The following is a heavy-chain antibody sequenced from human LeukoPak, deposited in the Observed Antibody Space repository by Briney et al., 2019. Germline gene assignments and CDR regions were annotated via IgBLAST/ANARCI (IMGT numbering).Heavy chain of an antibody. V-gene: IGHV3-7*01. J-gene: IGHJ4*01. CDR3: ARDGTAAGLYFDL. D-gene: IGHD6-13*01. Sequence: GGSLRLSCAVSGFTFSSYWMNWVRQAPGKGLEWVASIKRDGGEKSYVDSVKGRFTISRDNAKNSLYLQMSSLRAEDTAVYYCARDGTAAGLYFDLWGQGTLVTVSS. CDR1: GFTFSSYW. CDR2: IKRDGGEK.